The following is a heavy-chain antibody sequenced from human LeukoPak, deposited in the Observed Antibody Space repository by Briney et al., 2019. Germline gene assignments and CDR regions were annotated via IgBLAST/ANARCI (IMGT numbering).Heavy chain of an antibody. CDR3: ARVWRDYYYDSSRGYYGMDV. CDR1: GFTFSSYS. D-gene: IGHD3-22*01. V-gene: IGHV3-21*01. CDR2: ISSSSSYI. Sequence: GGSLRLSCAASGFTFSSYSMNWVRQAPGKGLEWVSSISSSSSYIYYADSVKGRFTISRDNAKNSLYPQMNSLRAEDTAVYYCARVWRDYYYDSSRGYYGMDVWGQGTTVTVSS. J-gene: IGHJ6*02.